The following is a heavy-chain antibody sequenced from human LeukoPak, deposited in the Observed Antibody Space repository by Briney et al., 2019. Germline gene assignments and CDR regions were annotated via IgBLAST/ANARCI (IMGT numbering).Heavy chain of an antibody. CDR3: VRDLDGSGSYHWFDP. Sequence: PGGSLRLSCAASGFTFSSYGMHWVRQAPGKGLVWVSRIKSDGSSTSYADSVKGRFTISRDNAKNTLYLQMNSLRAEDTAVYYCVRDLDGSGSYHWFDPWGQGTLVTVSS. J-gene: IGHJ5*02. CDR1: GFTFSSYG. D-gene: IGHD3-10*01. V-gene: IGHV3-74*01. CDR2: IKSDGSST.